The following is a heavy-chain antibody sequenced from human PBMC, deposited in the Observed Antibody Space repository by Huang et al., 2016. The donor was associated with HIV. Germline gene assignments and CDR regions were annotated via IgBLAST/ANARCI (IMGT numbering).Heavy chain of an antibody. V-gene: IGHV5-51*01. CDR2: IFPDDSDT. Sequence: VQLVQSGAEVKKPGESLKISCKGSGYSFSSYWIAWVRHMPGKGLEWMGIIFPDDSDTTYSPSFEGQVTISADKSIGTAYLQWSSLKASDTAMYYCARRFSSSSGYFDYWGQGSLVTVSS. D-gene: IGHD6-6*01. CDR3: ARRFSSSSGYFDY. CDR1: GYSFSSYW. J-gene: IGHJ4*02.